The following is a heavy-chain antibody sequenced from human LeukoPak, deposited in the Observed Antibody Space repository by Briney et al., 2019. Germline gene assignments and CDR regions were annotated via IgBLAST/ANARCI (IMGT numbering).Heavy chain of an antibody. CDR1: GYTLTELS. V-gene: IGHV1-24*01. CDR2: FDPEDGET. CDR3: AKSITMIVVVTSDAFGI. D-gene: IGHD3-22*01. Sequence: ASVKVSCKVSGYTLTELSMHWVRQAPGKGLEWMGGFDPEDGETIYAQKFQGRVTMTRDTSISTAYMELSRLRSDDTAVYYCAKSITMIVVVTSDAFGIWGQGTMVTVSS. J-gene: IGHJ3*02.